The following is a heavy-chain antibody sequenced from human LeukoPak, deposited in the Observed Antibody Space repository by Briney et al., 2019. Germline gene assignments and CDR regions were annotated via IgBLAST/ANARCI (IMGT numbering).Heavy chain of an antibody. J-gene: IGHJ4*01. CDR1: GFTVSSYE. D-gene: IGHD3-22*01. CDR2: ISSSGSTI. V-gene: IGHV3-48*03. CDR3: ARRWDSSGPIDY. Sequence: GGSLRLSCAASGFTVSSYEMNWVRQAPGKGLEWVSYISSSGSTIYYADSVKGRFTISRDNSKNTVFLQMNSLRFEDTALYFCARRWDSSGPIDYWGQGTLVSVSS.